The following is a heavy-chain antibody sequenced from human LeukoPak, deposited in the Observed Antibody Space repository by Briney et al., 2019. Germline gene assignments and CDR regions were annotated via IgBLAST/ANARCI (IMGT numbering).Heavy chain of an antibody. Sequence: SETLSLTXAVYGGSFSGYYWSWLRQPPGKGLEWIGEINHSGSTNYNPSLKSRVTISVDTSKNQFSLKLSSVTAADTAVYYCARGPRRYCSGGSCRLIDYWGQGTLVTVSS. CDR3: ARGPRRYCSGGSCRLIDY. CDR2: INHSGST. D-gene: IGHD2-15*01. CDR1: GGSFSGYY. V-gene: IGHV4-34*01. J-gene: IGHJ4*02.